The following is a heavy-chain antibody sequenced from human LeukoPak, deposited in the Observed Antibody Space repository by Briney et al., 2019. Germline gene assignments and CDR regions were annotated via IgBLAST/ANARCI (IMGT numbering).Heavy chain of an antibody. CDR1: GFTFSSYA. V-gene: IGHV3-23*01. CDR2: ISGSGGST. Sequence: GGSLRLSCAASGFTFSSYAMSWVRQAPGKGLEWVSAISGSGGSTYYADSVKGRSTISRDNSKNTLYLQMNSLRAEDTAVYYCARPREAARSDYWGQGTLVTVSS. CDR3: ARPREAARSDY. D-gene: IGHD6-6*01. J-gene: IGHJ4*02.